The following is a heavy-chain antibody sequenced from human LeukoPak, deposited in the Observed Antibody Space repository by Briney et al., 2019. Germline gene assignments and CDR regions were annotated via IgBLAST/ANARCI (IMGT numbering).Heavy chain of an antibody. CDR2: ISAYNGNT. J-gene: IGHJ3*02. V-gene: IGHV1-18*01. Sequence: EASVKVSCKASGYTFTSYGISWVRQAPGQGLEWMGWISAYNGNTNHAQKLQGRVTMTTDTSTSTAYMELRSLRSDDTAVYYCARGPKTFTSKVDAFDIWGQGPMVTVSS. CDR1: GYTFTSYG. CDR3: ARGPKTFTSKVDAFDI. D-gene: IGHD2/OR15-2a*01.